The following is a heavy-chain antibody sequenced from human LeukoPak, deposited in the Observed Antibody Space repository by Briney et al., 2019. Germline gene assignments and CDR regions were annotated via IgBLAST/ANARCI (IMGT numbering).Heavy chain of an antibody. Sequence: GRSLRLSCAASGFTFSGYGMHWVRQAPGKGLEWVAVIWYDGNNKYYADSVKGRFTISRDNSKNTLYLQMNSLRAEDTAVYYCAKDWGYTTMVSYYFDYWGQGALVTVSS. D-gene: IGHD5-18*01. CDR1: GFTFSGYG. V-gene: IGHV3-33*06. CDR2: IWYDGNNK. CDR3: AKDWGYTTMVSYYFDY. J-gene: IGHJ4*02.